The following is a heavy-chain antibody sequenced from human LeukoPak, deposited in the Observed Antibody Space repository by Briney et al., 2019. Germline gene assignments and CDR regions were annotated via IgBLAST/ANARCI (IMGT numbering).Heavy chain of an antibody. CDR3: ARVSPGRGYCSGGSCYYYYYMDV. CDR1: GFTFSSYS. V-gene: IGHV3-48*01. Sequence: GGSLRLSCAASGFTFSSYSMNWVRQAPGKGLEWVSYISSSSSTIYYADSVKGRFTISRDNAKNSLYLQMNSLRAEDTAVYYCARVSPGRGYCSGGSCYYYYYMDVWGKGTTVTVSS. J-gene: IGHJ6*03. D-gene: IGHD2-15*01. CDR2: ISSSSSTI.